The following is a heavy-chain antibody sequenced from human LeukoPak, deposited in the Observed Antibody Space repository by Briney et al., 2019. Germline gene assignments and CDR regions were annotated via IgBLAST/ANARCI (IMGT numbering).Heavy chain of an antibody. J-gene: IGHJ4*02. D-gene: IGHD6-13*01. CDR3: AKRGGYSRKDFDY. CDR2: ISGSGGST. V-gene: IGHV3-23*01. Sequence: GGSLRLSCAASGLTFSNYWMHWVRQAPGKGLEWVSAISGSGGSTYYADSVKGRFTISRDNSKNTLYLQMNSLRAEDTAVYYCAKRGGYSRKDFDYWGQGTLVTVSS. CDR1: GLTFSNYW.